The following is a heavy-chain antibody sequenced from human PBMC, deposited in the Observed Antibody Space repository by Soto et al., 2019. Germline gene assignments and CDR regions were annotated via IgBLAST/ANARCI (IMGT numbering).Heavy chain of an antibody. CDR2: IYHSGHT. D-gene: IGHD5-18*01. CDR3: ARVGYRYGTYYFDY. Sequence: QLQLQESGSGLVKSSQTLSLTCAVSGGSISSDGYSWSWIRQPPGKGLEWIGFIYHSGHTYYNPSLKSRVTISVDRSTAQFSLKLSSVTAADTAGYYWARVGYRYGTYYFDYWGQGTLVTVSS. V-gene: IGHV4-30-2*01. CDR1: GGSISSDGYS. J-gene: IGHJ4*02.